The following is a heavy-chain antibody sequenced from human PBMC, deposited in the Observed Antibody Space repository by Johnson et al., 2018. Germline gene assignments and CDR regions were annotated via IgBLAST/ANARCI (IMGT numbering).Heavy chain of an antibody. V-gene: IGHV3-74*01. J-gene: IGHJ3*02. D-gene: IGHD3-22*01. CDR3: ARYKRNYYNSSPAFDI. CDR2: IISVGSGT. Sequence: VQLQESGGGAVQPGGSXRLSCAASGFTFSSYWMHWVRQAPGKGLVWVSRIISVGSGTPYADAVRGRFTIPRDNAKNTLYLQMNSLRAEDTAVYYCARYKRNYYNSSPAFDIWGQGTMVTVSS. CDR1: GFTFSSYW.